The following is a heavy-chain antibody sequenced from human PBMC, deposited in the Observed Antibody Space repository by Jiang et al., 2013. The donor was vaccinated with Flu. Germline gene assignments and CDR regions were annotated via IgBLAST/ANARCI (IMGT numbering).Heavy chain of an antibody. CDR1: GGSISSYY. J-gene: IGHJ5*02. CDR3: ARGAVVVPAASNWFDP. D-gene: IGHD2-2*01. Sequence: CTVSGGSISSYYWSWIRQPQEGTGVDWVYLLQWEHQLXPSLKSRVTISVDTSKNQFSLKLSSVTAADTAVYYCARGAVVVPAASNWFDPWGQGTLVTVSS. V-gene: IGHV4-59*01. CDR2: LLQWEH.